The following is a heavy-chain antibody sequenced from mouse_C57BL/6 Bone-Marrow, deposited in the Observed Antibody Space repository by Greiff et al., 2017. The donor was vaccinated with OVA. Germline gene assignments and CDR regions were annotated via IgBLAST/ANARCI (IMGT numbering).Heavy chain of an antibody. CDR1: GYTFTSYD. D-gene: IGHD1-1*01. CDR3: ARRGYYGSHWYFDV. Sequence: QVQLQQSGPELVKPGASVKLSCKASGYTFTSYDINWVKQRPGQGLEWIGWIYPRDGSTTYNEKFKGKATLTVDTSSSTAYMERHSLTSEDSAVYFCARRGYYGSHWYFDVWGTGTTVTVSS. J-gene: IGHJ1*03. V-gene: IGHV1-85*01. CDR2: IYPRDGST.